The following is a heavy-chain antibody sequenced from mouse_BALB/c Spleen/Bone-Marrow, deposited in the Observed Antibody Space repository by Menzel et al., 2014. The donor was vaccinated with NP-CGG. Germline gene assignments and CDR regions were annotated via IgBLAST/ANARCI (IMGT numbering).Heavy chain of an antibody. CDR1: GYALSNYW. J-gene: IGHJ4*01. Sequence: VHLVESGAELVRPGSSVKISCKASGYALSNYWMNWVKQRPGQGLEWIGQIYPGDGDTNYNGKFKGKATLTADKSSSTAYMQLSSLTSEDSAVYFCARRDGSTYYYAMDYWGQGTSVTVSS. CDR3: ARRDGSTYYYAMDY. V-gene: IGHV1-80*01. D-gene: IGHD1-1*01. CDR2: IYPGDGDT.